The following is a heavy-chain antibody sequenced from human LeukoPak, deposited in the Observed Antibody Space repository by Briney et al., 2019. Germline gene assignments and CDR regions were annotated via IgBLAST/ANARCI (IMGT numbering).Heavy chain of an antibody. Sequence: GGSLRLSCVASGFTFAESAMHWVRQAPGKGPEWVSGISWNSGGIAYVDSVKGRFTISRDNTKNSLYLQLSSLRPEDTALYYCAKHMRATNTYYFYGLDVWGQGTTVTVSS. V-gene: IGHV3-9*01. CDR2: ISWNSGGI. CDR1: GFTFAESA. CDR3: AKHMRATNTYYFYGLDV. D-gene: IGHD1-26*01. J-gene: IGHJ6*02.